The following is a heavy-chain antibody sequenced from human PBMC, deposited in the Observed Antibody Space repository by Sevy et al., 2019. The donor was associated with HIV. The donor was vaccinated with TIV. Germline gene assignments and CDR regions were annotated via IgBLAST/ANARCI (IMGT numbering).Heavy chain of an antibody. D-gene: IGHD3-3*01. Sequence: GGSQRLSCAASGFTFSGSAMHWVRQASGKGLEWVGRIRSKANSYATAYAASVKGRFTISRDDSKNTAYLQMNSLKTEDTAVYYCALSYYDFWSGYYPNYYYYGMDVWGQGTTVTVSS. CDR2: IRSKANSYAT. CDR1: GFTFSGSA. J-gene: IGHJ6*02. V-gene: IGHV3-73*01. CDR3: ALSYYDFWSGYYPNYYYYGMDV.